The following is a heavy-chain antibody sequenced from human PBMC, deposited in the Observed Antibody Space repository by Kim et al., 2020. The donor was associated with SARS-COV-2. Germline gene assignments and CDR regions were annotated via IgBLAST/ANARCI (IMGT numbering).Heavy chain of an antibody. CDR2: INHSGST. D-gene: IGHD3-10*01. V-gene: IGHV4-34*01. CDR3: ARGPYYYGRTRLFDY. CDR1: GGSFSGYY. J-gene: IGHJ4*02. Sequence: SETLSLTCAVYGGSFSGYYWSWIRQPPGKGLEWIGEINHSGSTNYNPSLKSRVTISVDTSKNQFSLKLSSVTAADTAVYYCARGPYYYGRTRLFDYWGQGTLVTVSS.